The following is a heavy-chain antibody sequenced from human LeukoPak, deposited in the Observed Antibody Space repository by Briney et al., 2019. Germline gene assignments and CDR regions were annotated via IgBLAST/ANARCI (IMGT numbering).Heavy chain of an antibody. D-gene: IGHD6-13*01. CDR3: ARDIGGSSFLYYYYMDV. V-gene: IGHV4-39*07. CDR1: GGSISSSSYY. J-gene: IGHJ6*03. CDR2: IYYSGST. Sequence: SETLSLTYTVSGGSISSSSYYWGWIRQPPGKGLEWIGSIYYSGSTYYNPSLKSRVTISVDTSKNQFSLKLSSVTAADTAVYYCARDIGGSSFLYYYYMDVWGKGTTVTVSS.